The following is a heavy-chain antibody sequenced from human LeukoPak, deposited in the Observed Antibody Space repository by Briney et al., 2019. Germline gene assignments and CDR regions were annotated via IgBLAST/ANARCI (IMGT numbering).Heavy chain of an antibody. D-gene: IGHD2-2*01. CDR3: AKGWGYCSSTSCYGTFDS. CDR2: ISGSGGST. V-gene: IGHV3-23*01. Sequence: GGSLRLSCAASGFTFSSYAMSWVRQAPGKGLEWVSAISGSGGSTYYADSVKGRFTISRDNSKNTLYLQMNSLRAEDTAVYYCAKGWGYCSSTSCYGTFDSWGQGTLVTVSS. J-gene: IGHJ4*02. CDR1: GFTFSSYA.